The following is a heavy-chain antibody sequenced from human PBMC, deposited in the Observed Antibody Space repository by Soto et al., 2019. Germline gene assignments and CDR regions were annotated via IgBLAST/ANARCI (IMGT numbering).Heavy chain of an antibody. CDR2: MSAYNGNT. CDR1: GYTFTSYG. J-gene: IGHJ4*02. Sequence: ASVKVSCKASGYTFTSYGISWVRQAPGQGVEGMGWMSAYNGNTNYAQKLQGRVTMTTDTSTSTAYMELRRLRSDHTPVYYCARVGGRPGYFEYSGQGTLVTVSS. V-gene: IGHV1-18*01. CDR3: ARVGGRPGYFEY. D-gene: IGHD2-15*01.